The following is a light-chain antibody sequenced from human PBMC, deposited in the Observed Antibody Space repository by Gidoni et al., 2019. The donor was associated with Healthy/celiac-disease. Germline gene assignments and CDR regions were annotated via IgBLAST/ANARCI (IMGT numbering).Light chain of an antibody. CDR2: AAS. Sequence: DIQVTQSPSSLSASVGDRVTITCRASQSISSYLNWYQQKPGKAPKRLIYAASSLQSGVPSRFSGSGSGTDFTLTISSLQPEDFATYYCQQSYSTPRTFGQXTKVEIK. V-gene: IGKV1-39*01. CDR3: QQSYSTPRT. J-gene: IGKJ1*01. CDR1: QSISSY.